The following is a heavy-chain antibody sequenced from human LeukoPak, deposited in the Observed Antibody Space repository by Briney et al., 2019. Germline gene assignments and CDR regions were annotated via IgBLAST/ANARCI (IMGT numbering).Heavy chain of an antibody. CDR3: ATRSVSAPT. CDR2: IYSNGDT. J-gene: IGHJ5*02. D-gene: IGHD6-19*01. CDR1: GFTVYNNS. Sequence: PGGSLRLSCAVTGFTVYNNSMHWVRQVPGKGLQWVSLIYSNGDTRYAGSVKGRFTISRDKSTNTLYLQMNGLRAEDTAFYYCATRSVSAPTWGQGILVTVSS. V-gene: IGHV3-53*01.